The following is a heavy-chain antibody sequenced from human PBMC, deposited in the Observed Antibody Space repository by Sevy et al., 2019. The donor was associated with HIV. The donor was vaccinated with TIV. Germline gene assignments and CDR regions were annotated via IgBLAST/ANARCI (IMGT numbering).Heavy chain of an antibody. CDR3: ARANAYLTSDAFDI. V-gene: IGHV4-31*03. CDR1: GGSISSLNYY. CDR2: ISYSGRT. Sequence: SETLSLTCTVSGGSISSLNYYWSWIRQRPGKGLEWIGYISYSGRTNDNPSLKSRITISVDTSKNQFSLRLSSVTAADTAVYYCARANAYLTSDAFDIWGQGTMVTVSS. D-gene: IGHD1-26*01. J-gene: IGHJ3*02.